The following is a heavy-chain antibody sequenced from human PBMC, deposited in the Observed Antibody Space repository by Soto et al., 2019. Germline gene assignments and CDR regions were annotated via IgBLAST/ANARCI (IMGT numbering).Heavy chain of an antibody. Sequence: QVQLQQWGAGLLKPSETLSLTCAVYGGSFSAYYWSWIRQPPGKGLEWIGEINHSGGTNYNPSLKSRVTISGDTSKNQFSLKVSSVTAADTAVYYCARGGKEQLVRTNCGREVLGQGTTVTVSS. V-gene: IGHV4-34*01. CDR1: GGSFSAYY. J-gene: IGHJ6*02. CDR3: ARGGKEQLVRTNCGREV. CDR2: INHSGGT. D-gene: IGHD1-1*01.